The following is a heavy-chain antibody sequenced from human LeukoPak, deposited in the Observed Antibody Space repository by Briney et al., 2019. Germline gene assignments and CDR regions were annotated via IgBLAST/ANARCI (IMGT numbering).Heavy chain of an antibody. V-gene: IGHV4-59*01. CDR2: IYYSGST. CDR1: GGSIRNFY. Sequence: PSETLSLICTVSGGSIRNFYWSWIRQPPGKGLEWIGYIYYSGSTNYNPSLKSRVTISVDTSKNQFSLKLSSVTAADTAVYYCARARYYDSSGYSNYWYFDLWGRGTLVTVSS. J-gene: IGHJ2*01. D-gene: IGHD3-22*01. CDR3: ARARYYDSSGYSNYWYFDL.